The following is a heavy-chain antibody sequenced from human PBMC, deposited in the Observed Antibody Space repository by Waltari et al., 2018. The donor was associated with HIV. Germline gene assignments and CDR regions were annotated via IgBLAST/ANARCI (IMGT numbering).Heavy chain of an antibody. J-gene: IGHJ6*02. V-gene: IGHV1-8*01. CDR3: ARGRNMIRGKYYYYYGMDV. CDR2: VSPTGGNT. CDR1: GYTFTSYD. Sequence: QVQLVQSGAEVKKPGASVKVSCKASGYTFTSYDINWVRQDTGQGLEWMGWVSPTGGNTGYAKKFQGRGTMTRTTSISTAYMELNSLRSEDTAVYYCARGRNMIRGKYYYYYGMDVWGQGTTVTVSS. D-gene: IGHD3-10*01.